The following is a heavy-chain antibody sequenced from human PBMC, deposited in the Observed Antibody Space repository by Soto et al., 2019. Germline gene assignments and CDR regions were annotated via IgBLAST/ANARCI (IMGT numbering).Heavy chain of an antibody. CDR3: ARSRNGAVPDSINF. CDR1: GFTFSRYA. CDR2: ISRDGSSK. Sequence: LRLSCAASGFTFSRYAMHWVRQAPGEGLEWVAVISRDGSSKYYGDSVKGRFTVSRDNSNNTLYLSMTSLRPDDTAVFYCARSRNGAVPDSINFWGQGTLVTVSS. J-gene: IGHJ4*02. V-gene: IGHV3-30-3*01. D-gene: IGHD2-8*01.